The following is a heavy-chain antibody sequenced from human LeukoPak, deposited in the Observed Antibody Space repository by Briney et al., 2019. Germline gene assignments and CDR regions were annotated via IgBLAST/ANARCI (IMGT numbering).Heavy chain of an antibody. V-gene: IGHV4-38-2*01. D-gene: IGHD2-15*01. Sequence: SETLSLTCAVSGYSISSGNYWGWIRQPPGKGLDWIATMDHSGNTYYNPSLKSRVTISVDTSKNQFSLKLSSVTAADTAVYYCASLRRGEGKYCSGGSCYFDYWGQGTLVTVSS. CDR3: ASLRRGEGKYCSGGSCYFDY. J-gene: IGHJ4*02. CDR1: GYSISSGNY. CDR2: MDHSGNT.